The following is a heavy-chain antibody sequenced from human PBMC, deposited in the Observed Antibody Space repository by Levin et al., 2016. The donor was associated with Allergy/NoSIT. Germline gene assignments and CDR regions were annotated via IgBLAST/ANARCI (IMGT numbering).Heavy chain of an antibody. D-gene: IGHD5-18*01. CDR2: ISYDGSNK. Sequence: GGSLRLSCAASGFTFSSYAMHWVRQAPGKGLEWVAVISYDGSNKYYADSVKGRFTISRDNSKNTLYLQMNSLRAEDTAVYYCARVRVERTWIQQYYYYGMDVWGQGTTVTVSS. J-gene: IGHJ6*02. CDR1: GFTFSSYA. V-gene: IGHV3-30*04. CDR3: ARVRVERTWIQQYYYYGMDV.